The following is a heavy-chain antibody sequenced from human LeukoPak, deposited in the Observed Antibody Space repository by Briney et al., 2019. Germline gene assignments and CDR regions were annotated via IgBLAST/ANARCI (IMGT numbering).Heavy chain of an antibody. CDR1: GGSFSGYY. J-gene: IGHJ4*02. V-gene: IGHV4-34*01. Sequence: PSETLSLTCAVYGGSFSGYYWCWICHRPGKGLEWIGEIDHSGSSSYSPSRKRRVNISVDTSKSQCSLKLSSVTGANMAVYYGVRGEYIYGNGIDYWGQGTLVTVSS. CDR2: IDHSGSS. CDR3: VRGEYIYGNGIDY. D-gene: IGHD5-18*01.